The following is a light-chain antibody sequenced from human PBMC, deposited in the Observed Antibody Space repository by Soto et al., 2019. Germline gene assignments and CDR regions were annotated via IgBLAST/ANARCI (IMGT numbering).Light chain of an antibody. J-gene: IGKJ4*01. CDR3: QEYNDWPLT. V-gene: IGKV3-15*01. CDR2: GAS. Sequence: EKVMTQSPAALSVSPGERATLSCRASQSVNSNLAWYQRKPGQAPRLLLYGASTRATGIPARFSGSASGTEFTLTISRLQSEDSAVYYCQEYNDWPLTFGGLTKVEIK. CDR1: QSVNSN.